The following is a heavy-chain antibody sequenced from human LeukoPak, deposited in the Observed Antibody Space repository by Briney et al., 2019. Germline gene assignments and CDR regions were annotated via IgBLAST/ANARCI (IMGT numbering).Heavy chain of an antibody. CDR2: INHSGST. D-gene: IGHD6-19*01. CDR1: GGSFSGYY. V-gene: IGHV4-34*01. Sequence: PSETLSLTCAAYGGSFSGYYWSWIRQPPGKGLEWIGEINHSGSTNYNPSLKSRVTISVDTSKNQFSLKLSSVTAADTAVYYCASRRSSGFRFRGYFDYWGQGTLVTVSS. CDR3: ASRRSSGFRFRGYFDY. J-gene: IGHJ4*02.